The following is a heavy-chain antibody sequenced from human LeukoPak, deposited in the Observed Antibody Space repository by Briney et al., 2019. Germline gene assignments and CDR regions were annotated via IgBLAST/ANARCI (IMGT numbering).Heavy chain of an antibody. CDR3: AKDSESGYSGYDSYYYYGMDV. CDR1: GFTFSSYG. D-gene: IGHD5-12*01. Sequence: GGSLRLSCAASGFTFSSYGMHWVRQAPGKGLEWVAVISYDGSNKYYADSVKGRFTISRDNSKNTLYLQMNSLRAEDTAVYYCAKDSESGYSGYDSYYYYGMDVWGQGTTVTVSS. J-gene: IGHJ6*02. CDR2: ISYDGSNK. V-gene: IGHV3-30*18.